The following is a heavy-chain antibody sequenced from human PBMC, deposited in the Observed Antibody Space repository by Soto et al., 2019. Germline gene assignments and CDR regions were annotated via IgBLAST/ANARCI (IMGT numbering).Heavy chain of an antibody. CDR1: GGSIGRYY. V-gene: IGHV4-59*01. CDR2: IYYSGST. Sequence: SETLSLTCTVPGGSIGRYYWSWIGQPPGKGLEWIGYIYYSGSTNYNPSLKSRVTISVDTSKNQFSLKLSSVTAADTAVYYCARVGFCSSTSCYIVEAFDIWGQGTMVT. D-gene: IGHD2-2*02. CDR3: ARVGFCSSTSCYIVEAFDI. J-gene: IGHJ3*02.